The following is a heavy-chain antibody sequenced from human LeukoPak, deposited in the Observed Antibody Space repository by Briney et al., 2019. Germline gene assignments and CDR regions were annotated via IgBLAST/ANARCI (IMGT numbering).Heavy chain of an antibody. CDR3: AKGSGYSSSTRGYYYGMDV. CDR2: ISYDGSNK. Sequence: GGSLRLSCAASGFTFSSYGMHWVRQAPGKGLEWVAVISYDGSNKYYADSVKGRFTISRDNSKNTLYLQMNSLRAEDTAVYYCAKGSGYSSSTRGYYYGMDVWGQGTTVTVSS. D-gene: IGHD6-13*01. J-gene: IGHJ6*02. V-gene: IGHV3-30*18. CDR1: GFTFSSYG.